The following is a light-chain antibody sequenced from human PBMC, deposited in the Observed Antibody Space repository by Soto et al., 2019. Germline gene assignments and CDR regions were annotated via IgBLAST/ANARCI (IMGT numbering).Light chain of an antibody. CDR3: QQRSNWPPEIT. J-gene: IGKJ5*01. CDR1: QSVSSY. CDR2: DAS. V-gene: IGKV3-11*01. Sequence: EIVLTQSPATLSLSPGERATLSCRASQSVSSYLAWYQQKPGQAPTLLLYDASNTATGIPATFSGSGPGTDFTLTLTSLEPEPFAVYYCQQRSNWPPEITFGQGTRLEI.